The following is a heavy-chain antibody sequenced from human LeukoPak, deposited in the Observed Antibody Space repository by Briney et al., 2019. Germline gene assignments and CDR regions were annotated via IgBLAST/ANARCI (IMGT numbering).Heavy chain of an antibody. J-gene: IGHJ3*02. D-gene: IGHD7-27*01. CDR1: GGSISSSSYH. CDR3: ARDPQLGIGRPSDDFDI. Sequence: SETLSLTCTVSGGSISSSSYHWGWIRQPPGKGLEWIGSIYYSGSTYYNPSLKGRVTISLDTSKKQFSLTVRSVTAADTAIYYCARDPQLGIGRPSDDFDIWGQGTMVTVSS. CDR2: IYYSGST. V-gene: IGHV4-39*07.